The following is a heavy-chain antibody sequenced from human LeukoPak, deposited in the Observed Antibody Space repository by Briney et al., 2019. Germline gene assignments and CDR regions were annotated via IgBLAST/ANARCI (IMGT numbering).Heavy chain of an antibody. D-gene: IGHD6-6*01. CDR2: INSDSGGT. V-gene: IGHV1-2*02. CDR3: ARGNIATRRGENWFDP. CDR1: GCTSTGDF. Sequence: ASVKVSCEASGCTSTGDFIHWVRQAPGQGREWMGWINSDSGGTNYARKFQGRVTMTRDTSISTAYMELSSLRSDDTAVFYCARGNIATRRGENWFDPWGQGTLVTVSS. J-gene: IGHJ5*02.